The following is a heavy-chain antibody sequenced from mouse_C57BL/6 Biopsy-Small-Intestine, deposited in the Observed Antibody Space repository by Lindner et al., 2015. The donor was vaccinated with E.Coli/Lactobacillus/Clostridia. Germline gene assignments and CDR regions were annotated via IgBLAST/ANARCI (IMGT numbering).Heavy chain of an antibody. CDR1: GYTFTSYG. J-gene: IGHJ1*01. Sequence: SVKVSCKASGYTFTSYGINWVRQAPGQGLEWMGWISAYNGNTDYTQNLQGGVTMTTDTSTSTAYMELRSLRSDDTAVYYCARVRGSRDDIVLLRGYYYGMDVWGQGTTVTVSS. V-gene: IGHV1S55*01. CDR3: ARVRGSRDDIVLLRGYYYGMDV. D-gene: IGHD1-1*01. CDR2: ISAYNGNT.